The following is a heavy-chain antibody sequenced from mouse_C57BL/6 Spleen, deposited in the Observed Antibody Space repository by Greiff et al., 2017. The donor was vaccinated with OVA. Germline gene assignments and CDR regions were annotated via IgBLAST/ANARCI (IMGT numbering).Heavy chain of an antibody. D-gene: IGHD1-1*01. J-gene: IGHJ2*01. CDR2: INPYNGDT. CDR3: ARETVVATSYYFDY. CDR1: GYSFTGYF. Sequence: VQLKQSGPELVKPGDSVKISCKASGYSFTGYFMNWVMQSHGKSLEWIGRINPYNGDTFYNQKFKGKATLTVDKSSSTAHMELRSLTSEDSAVYYCARETVVATSYYFDYWGQGTTLTVSS. V-gene: IGHV1-20*01.